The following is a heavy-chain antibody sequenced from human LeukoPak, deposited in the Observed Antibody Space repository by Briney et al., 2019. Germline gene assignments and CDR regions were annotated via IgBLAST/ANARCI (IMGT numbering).Heavy chain of an antibody. Sequence: PGGSLRLSCAASGFTFSSYAMHWVRQAPGKGLEWVAVISYDGSNKYYADSVKGRFTISRDNSKNTLYLQMNSLRAEDTAVYYCAIEAARSYYFDYWGQGTLGTVSS. CDR1: GFTFSSYA. D-gene: IGHD6-6*01. J-gene: IGHJ4*02. CDR3: AIEAARSYYFDY. CDR2: ISYDGSNK. V-gene: IGHV3-30-3*01.